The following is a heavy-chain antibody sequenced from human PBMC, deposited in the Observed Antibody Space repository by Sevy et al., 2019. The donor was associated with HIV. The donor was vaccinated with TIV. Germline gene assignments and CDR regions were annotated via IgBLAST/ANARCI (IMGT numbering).Heavy chain of an antibody. Sequence: ASVKVSCKVSGYTLTQFSMHWVRQAPGKGLEWMTTFDPEDGDPEDGKTIYAQKFLGRVTMTEDTSTDTAYMELSSLRSDDTAVYYCATTKDYYDSSGYPFDYWGQGTLVTVFS. CDR3: ATTKDYYDSSGYPFDY. J-gene: IGHJ4*02. V-gene: IGHV1-24*01. D-gene: IGHD3-22*01. CDR2: FDPEDGDPEDGKT. CDR1: GYTLTQFS.